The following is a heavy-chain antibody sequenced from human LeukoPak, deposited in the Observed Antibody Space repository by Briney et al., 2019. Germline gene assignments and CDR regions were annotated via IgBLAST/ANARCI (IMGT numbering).Heavy chain of an antibody. CDR1: GGSFRGYY. Sequence: SGTLSLTCAVYGGSFRGYYWSWIRQPPGKGLEWIGEINHSGNTNYNPSLKSRVTISVDTSKNQFSLKLSSVTAADTAVCYCARAGDYSGYAEFWGQGILVTVSS. V-gene: IGHV4-34*01. D-gene: IGHD5-12*01. J-gene: IGHJ4*02. CDR2: INHSGNT. CDR3: ARAGDYSGYAEF.